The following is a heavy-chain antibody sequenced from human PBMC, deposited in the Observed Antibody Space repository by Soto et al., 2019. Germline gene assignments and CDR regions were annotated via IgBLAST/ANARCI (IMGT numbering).Heavy chain of an antibody. CDR1: GFIFTSSS. Sequence: ASVKVSCKASGFIFTSSSVQWVPQARGQRLEWIGWITVGTGNTNYAQKFQERVTITRDMSTSTAYMELSNLRSEDTAVYYCAAGDSSGYYGGWGQGTQVTVSS. D-gene: IGHD3-22*01. J-gene: IGHJ4*02. CDR2: ITVGTGNT. CDR3: AAGDSSGYYGG. V-gene: IGHV1-58*01.